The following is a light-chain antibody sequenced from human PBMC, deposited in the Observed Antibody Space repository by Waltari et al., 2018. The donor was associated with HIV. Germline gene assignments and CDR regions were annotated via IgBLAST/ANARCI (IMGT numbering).Light chain of an antibody. CDR1: TSNIGSNA. V-gene: IGLV1-44*01. J-gene: IGLJ3*02. CDR3: ATWDDTLDGPV. Sequence: SVLLQSPSASGTPGQRGTIACSGGTSNIGSNAVSWYQQVPGTAPQLFMFSNSLRPSGVPDRFSGSKSGTSASLAISGLQSEDEADYYCATWDDTLDGPVFGGGTRLTVL. CDR2: SNS.